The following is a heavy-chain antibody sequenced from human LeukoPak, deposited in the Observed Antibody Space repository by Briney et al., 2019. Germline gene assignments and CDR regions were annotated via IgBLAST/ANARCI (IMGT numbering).Heavy chain of an antibody. V-gene: IGHV1-2*02. D-gene: IGHD4-11*01. CDR1: GYTFTGYY. CDR2: INPNSGGT. CDR3: ARGPTVTTNYYYYYMDV. Sequence: ASVKVSCKASGYTFTGYYMHWVRQAPGQGLEWMGWINPNSGGTNYAQKFQGRVTMTRDTSIRTAYMELSRLRSDDTAVYYCARGPTVTTNYYYYYMDVWRKRTTVTVSS. J-gene: IGHJ6*03.